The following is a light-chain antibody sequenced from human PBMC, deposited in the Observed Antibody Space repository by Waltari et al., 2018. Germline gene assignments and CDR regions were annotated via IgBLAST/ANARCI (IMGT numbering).Light chain of an antibody. V-gene: IGKV1-33*01. CDR2: DAS. Sequence: VTITCQASQDISNDLNWYQQKPGKAPKLLIYDASNLETGVPSRFSGSGSGTDFTFTISSLQPEDIATYYCQQRRNTFGGGTKVEIK. CDR1: QDISND. J-gene: IGKJ4*01. CDR3: QQRRNT.